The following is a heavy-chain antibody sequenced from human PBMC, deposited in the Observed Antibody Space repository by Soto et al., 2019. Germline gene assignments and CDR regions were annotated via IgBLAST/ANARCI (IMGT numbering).Heavy chain of an antibody. D-gene: IGHD3-22*01. CDR1: GFTFNSYG. CDR2: KSHDGSKT. CDR3: AKDTYYYHSSGYYVFDS. J-gene: IGHJ4*02. Sequence: QVQLVESGGGVVQPGRSLRLSCAASGFTFNSYGIHWVRQAPGKGLEWVAVKSHDGSKTNYADSVKGRVTISRDNSKDTVYLQMNSLRAKDMAVYYCAKDTYYYHSSGYYVFDSWGQGTLVTVSS. V-gene: IGHV3-30*18.